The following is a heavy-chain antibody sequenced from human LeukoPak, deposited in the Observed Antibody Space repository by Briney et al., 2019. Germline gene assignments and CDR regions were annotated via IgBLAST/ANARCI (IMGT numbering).Heavy chain of an antibody. CDR3: ARDSSSTYYDFWSGYSSHFDY. D-gene: IGHD3-3*01. V-gene: IGHV4-34*01. CDR1: GGSFSGYY. J-gene: IGHJ4*02. CDR2: INHSGST. Sequence: SETLSLTCAVYGGSFSGYYWSWIRQPPGKGLEWIGEINHSGSTNYNPSLKSRVTISVDTSKNQFSLKLSSVTAADTAVYYCARDSSSTYYDFWSGYSSHFDYWGQGTLVTVSS.